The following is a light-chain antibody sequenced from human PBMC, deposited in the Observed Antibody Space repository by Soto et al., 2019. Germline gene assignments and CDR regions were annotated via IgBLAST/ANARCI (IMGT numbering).Light chain of an antibody. CDR3: QQYNNWPPQRK. CDR2: GAS. Sequence: EIVLTQSPGTLSLSPGERATLSCRASQSVSSSYLAWYQQKPGQAPRLLIYGASTRATGIPARFSGSGSGTEFTLTISRLQSEDFAVYYCQQYNNWPPQRKCGQGNKGDIK. CDR1: QSVSSSY. J-gene: IGKJ1*01. V-gene: IGKV3-15*01.